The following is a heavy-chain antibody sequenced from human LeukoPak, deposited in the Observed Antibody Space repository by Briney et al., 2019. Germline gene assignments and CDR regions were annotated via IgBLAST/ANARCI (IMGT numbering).Heavy chain of an antibody. V-gene: IGHV3-53*01. CDR2: VYSGGST. CDR1: GFTVSSNY. D-gene: IGHD3-16*01. CDR3: ARAVSGSSPSDY. Sequence: QPRGSLRLSCAASGFTVSSNYMSWVRQAPGKGLEWVSVVYSGGSTYYADSVKGRFTISRDNSKNTLYLQMNSLRAEDTAVYYCARAVSGSSPSDYWGQGTLVTVSS. J-gene: IGHJ4*02.